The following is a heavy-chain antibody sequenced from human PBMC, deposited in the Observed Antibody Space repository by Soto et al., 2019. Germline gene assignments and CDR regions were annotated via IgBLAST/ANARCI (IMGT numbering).Heavy chain of an antibody. D-gene: IGHD3-9*01. CDR3: ARQVSFDILRTSYYYYYYMDV. CDR2: IYYSGST. CDR1: GGSISISSYY. V-gene: IGHV4-39*01. J-gene: IGHJ6*03. Sequence: SDTLSLTCTVSGGSISISSYYWGWILQPPGKGLEWFGSIYYSGSTYYNPSLKSRVTISVDTSKNQFSLKLSSVTAADTAVYYCARQVSFDILRTSYYYYYYMDVWGKGTTVTVSS.